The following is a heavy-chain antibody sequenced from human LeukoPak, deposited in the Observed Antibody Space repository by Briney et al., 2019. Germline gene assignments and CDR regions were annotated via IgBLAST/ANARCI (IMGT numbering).Heavy chain of an antibody. CDR1: GYTFTSYY. V-gene: IGHV1-46*01. J-gene: IGHJ3*02. CDR2: INPSGGST. D-gene: IGHD2-2*01. CDR3: AGALSFAIDI. Sequence: EASVKVSCKASGYTFTSYYMHWVRQAPGQGLEWMGIINPSGGSTSYAQKFQGRVTMTRDTSISTAYMELSRLRSDDTAVYYCAGALSFAIDIWGQGTMVTVSS.